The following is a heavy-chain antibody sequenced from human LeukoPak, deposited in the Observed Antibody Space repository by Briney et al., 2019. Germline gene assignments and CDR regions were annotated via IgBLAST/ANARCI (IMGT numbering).Heavy chain of an antibody. Sequence: GESLKISCKGSGYSFTSYWIGWVRQMPGKGLEWMGIIYPGDSDTRYSPSFQGQVTISADKSISTAYLRWSSLKASDTAMYYCARVGPYDSSGYYYFDYWGQGTLVTVSS. CDR1: GYSFTSYW. J-gene: IGHJ4*02. V-gene: IGHV5-51*01. D-gene: IGHD3-22*01. CDR3: ARVGPYDSSGYYYFDY. CDR2: IYPGDSDT.